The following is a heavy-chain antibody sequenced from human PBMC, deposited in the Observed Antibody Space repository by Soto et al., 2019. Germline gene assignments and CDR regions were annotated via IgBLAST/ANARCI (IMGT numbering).Heavy chain of an antibody. CDR2: IHSGGSTI. J-gene: IGHJ6*02. V-gene: IGHV3-48*03. CDR1: GFTFSTYH. CDR3: ARDGSTVTTNYHYAMDV. Sequence: GGSLRLSCAATGFTFSTYHMNWVRQAPGKGLEWVSYIHSGGSTIYYADSVKGRFTISRDNAKNSLYPQMNSLRAEDTAVYYCARDGSTVTTNYHYAMDVWGQGTTVTVSS. D-gene: IGHD4-17*01.